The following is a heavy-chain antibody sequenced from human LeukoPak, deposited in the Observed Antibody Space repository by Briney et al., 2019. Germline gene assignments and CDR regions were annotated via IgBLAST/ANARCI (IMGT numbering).Heavy chain of an antibody. Sequence: GGSLRLSCAASGFTFSSYSMNWVRQAPGKGLEWVAFIRYDGSNKYYAASVKGRFTISRDNSKNTLNLQMNSLRAEDTAVYYCARNGAPVVTAITPYYYYMDVWGKGTTVTVSS. V-gene: IGHV3-33*08. CDR2: IRYDGSNK. D-gene: IGHD2-21*02. CDR1: GFTFSSYS. J-gene: IGHJ6*03. CDR3: ARNGAPVVTAITPYYYYMDV.